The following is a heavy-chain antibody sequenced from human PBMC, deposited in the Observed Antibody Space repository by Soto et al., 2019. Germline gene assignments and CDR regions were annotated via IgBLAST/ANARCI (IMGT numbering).Heavy chain of an antibody. V-gene: IGHV1-69*01. J-gene: IGHJ4*02. Sequence: QVQLVQSGAEVKKPGSSVNVACKASGGTFNSYVINWVRQAPGQGLECRGGIIPFFGTAEYAHKFQGRVTITADEAASTAYMELRRLKPWDTAVYYSAGTHFDTSGDYPSAVEYWGKGTQVSVSS. CDR1: GGTFNSYV. CDR2: IIPFFGTA. D-gene: IGHD3-22*01. CDR3: AGTHFDTSGDYPSAVEY.